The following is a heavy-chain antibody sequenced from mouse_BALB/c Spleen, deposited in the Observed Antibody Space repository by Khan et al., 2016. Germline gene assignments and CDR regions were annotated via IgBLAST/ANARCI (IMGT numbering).Heavy chain of an antibody. D-gene: IGHD2-10*01. CDR3: ARQPYYHYNIMDY. Sequence: VQLQESGPGLVAPSQSLSITCTISGFSLTNYGVHWVRQPPGKGLEWLVVIWNDGNTAYNSALKSRLTISKDNSKSQVFLKMNSLQTDDTAMYLYARQPYYHYNIMDYWGQGTSVTVSS. CDR2: IWNDGNT. J-gene: IGHJ4*01. V-gene: IGHV2-6-1*01. CDR1: GFSLTNYG.